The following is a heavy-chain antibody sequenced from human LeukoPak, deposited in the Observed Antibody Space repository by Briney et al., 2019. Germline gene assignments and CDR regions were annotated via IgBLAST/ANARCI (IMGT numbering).Heavy chain of an antibody. CDR2: IYYSGST. V-gene: IGHV4-31*03. CDR3: GRVALRRRYSGYDSPYYYYGMDV. J-gene: IGHJ6*02. CDR1: CGSISSGGYY. Sequence: SETLSLTCTVSCGSISSGGYYWSWIRQHPGKGLEWIGYIYYSGSTYYNPSLKSRVTISVDTSKNQFSLKLSSVTAADTAVYYCGRVALRRRYSGYDSPYYYYGMDVWGQGTTVTVSS. D-gene: IGHD5-12*01.